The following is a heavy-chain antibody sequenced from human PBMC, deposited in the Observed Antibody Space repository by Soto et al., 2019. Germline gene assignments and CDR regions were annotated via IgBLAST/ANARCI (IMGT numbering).Heavy chain of an antibody. CDR1: GGSFSGYY. V-gene: IGHV4-34*01. D-gene: IGHD3-3*01. J-gene: IGHJ5*02. CDR2: IDHSGST. Sequence: PSETLSLTCAVYGGSFSGYYWSWIRQPPGKGLEWIGEIDHSGSTNYNPVLKSRVTISVDTPKNQFSLRLNSVTAADTAVYYCARGALEWLRNWFDPWGQGTLVTVSS. CDR3: ARGALEWLRNWFDP.